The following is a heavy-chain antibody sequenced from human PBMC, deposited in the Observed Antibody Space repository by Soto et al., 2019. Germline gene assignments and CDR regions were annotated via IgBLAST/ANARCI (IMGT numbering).Heavy chain of an antibody. CDR2: ISPSNGST. CDR3: AREMIVVVITYGMDV. D-gene: IGHD3-22*01. V-gene: IGHV1-18*01. CDR1: GYTFTSYG. Sequence: ASVKVSCKASGYTFTSYGISWVRQAPGQGLEWMGWISPSNGSTSYAQKFQGRVTMTRDTSTSTVYMELSSLRSEDTAVYYCAREMIVVVITYGMDVWGQGTTVTVSS. J-gene: IGHJ6*02.